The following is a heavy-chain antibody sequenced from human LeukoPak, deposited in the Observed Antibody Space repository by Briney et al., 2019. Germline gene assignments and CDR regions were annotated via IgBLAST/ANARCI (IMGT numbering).Heavy chain of an antibody. D-gene: IGHD2-2*01. CDR1: GFTVSSNY. Sequence: GGSLRLSCAASGFTVSSNYMSWVRQAPGKGLEWVSVIYSGGSTYYADSVKGRFTISRDNSKNTLYLQMNSLRAGDTAVYYCAREGCSSTSCFPHNWFDPWGQGTLVTVSS. CDR2: IYSGGST. J-gene: IGHJ5*02. V-gene: IGHV3-66*01. CDR3: AREGCSSTSCFPHNWFDP.